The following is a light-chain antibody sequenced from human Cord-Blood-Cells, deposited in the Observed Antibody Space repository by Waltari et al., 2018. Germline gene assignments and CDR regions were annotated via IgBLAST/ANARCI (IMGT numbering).Light chain of an antibody. CDR2: AAS. J-gene: IGKJ1*01. Sequence: DIQMTQSPSSLSASVGDRVTITCRASKSISSYLNWYQQKPGKAPKHLIYAASSLQSGVPSRFSGSGSGTDFTLTISSLQPEDFATYYCQQSYSTPRTFGQGTKVEIK. V-gene: IGKV1-39*01. CDR1: KSISSY. CDR3: QQSYSTPRT.